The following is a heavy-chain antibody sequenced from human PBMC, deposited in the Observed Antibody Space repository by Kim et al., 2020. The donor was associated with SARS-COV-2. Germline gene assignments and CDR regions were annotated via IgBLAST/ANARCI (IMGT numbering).Heavy chain of an antibody. CDR3: ARAPGEAGYYYYYMDV. CDR2: IKQDGSEK. Sequence: VGSLRLSCAASGFTFSSYWMSWVRQAPGKGLEWVANIKQDGSEKYYVDSVKGRFTISRDNAKNSLYLQMNSLRAEDTAVYYCARAPGEAGYYYYYMDVWGKGTTVTVSS. CDR1: GFTFSSYW. J-gene: IGHJ6*03. D-gene: IGHD3-10*01. V-gene: IGHV3-7*01.